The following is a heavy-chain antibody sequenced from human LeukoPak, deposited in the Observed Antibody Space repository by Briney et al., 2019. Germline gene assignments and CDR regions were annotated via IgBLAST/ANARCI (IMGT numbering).Heavy chain of an antibody. CDR1: GGSVSSGSYY. CDR2: IYYSGST. J-gene: IGHJ4*02. V-gene: IGHV4-61*01. D-gene: IGHD5-12*01. CDR3: ARYSGYDTRLFDY. Sequence: SETLSLTCTVSGGSVSSGSYYWSWIRQPPGKGLEWIGYIYYSGSTNYNPSLKSRVTISVDTSKNQFSLELSSVTAADTAVYYCARYSGYDTRLFDYWGQGTLVTVSS.